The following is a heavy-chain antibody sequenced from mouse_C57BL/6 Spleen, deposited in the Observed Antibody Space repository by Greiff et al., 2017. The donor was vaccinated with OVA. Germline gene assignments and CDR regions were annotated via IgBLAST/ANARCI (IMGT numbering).Heavy chain of an antibody. D-gene: IGHD4-1*01. Sequence: VQLQQPGAELVKPGASVKLSCKASGYTFTSYWMQWVKQRPGQGLEWIGEIDPSDSYTNYNQKFKGKATLTVDTSSSTAYMQLSSLTSEDSAVYYCARKGTGTGAFDYWGQGTTLTVSS. CDR3: ARKGTGTGAFDY. V-gene: IGHV1-50*01. CDR1: GYTFTSYW. J-gene: IGHJ2*01. CDR2: IDPSDSYT.